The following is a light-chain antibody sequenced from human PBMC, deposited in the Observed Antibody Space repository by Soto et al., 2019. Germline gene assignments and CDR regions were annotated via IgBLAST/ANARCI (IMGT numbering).Light chain of an antibody. Sequence: ETVMTQSPATLSLSPGERATLSCRASRDISNNLAWYQQKPGQAPRLLIYGASSRATGIPARFIGSGSGTEFTLTIRSLQSEDFAFYSCQQHNDWPLTFGGGTKVEIK. CDR2: GAS. V-gene: IGKV3-15*01. CDR1: RDISNN. J-gene: IGKJ4*01. CDR3: QQHNDWPLT.